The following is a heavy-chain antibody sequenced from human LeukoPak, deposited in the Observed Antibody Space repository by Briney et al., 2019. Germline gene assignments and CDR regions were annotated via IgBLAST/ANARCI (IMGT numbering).Heavy chain of an antibody. V-gene: IGHV3-48*02. Sequence: GGSLRLSCAASGFTFSSYSMNWVRQAPGKGLEWVSYISSSSSTIYYADSVKGRFTISRDNAKNSLYLQMNSLRDEDTAVYYCARGRSVGNYDSSGYYPYGMDVWGQETTVTVSS. CDR2: ISSSSSTI. J-gene: IGHJ6*02. CDR3: ARGRSVGNYDSSGYYPYGMDV. CDR1: GFTFSSYS. D-gene: IGHD3-22*01.